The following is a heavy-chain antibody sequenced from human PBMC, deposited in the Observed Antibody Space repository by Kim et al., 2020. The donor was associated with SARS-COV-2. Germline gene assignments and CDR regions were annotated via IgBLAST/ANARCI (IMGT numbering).Heavy chain of an antibody. CDR2: ISYDGSNK. D-gene: IGHD6-13*01. V-gene: IGHV3-30*18. CDR1: GFTFSSYG. Sequence: GGSLRLSCAASGFTFSSYGMHWVRQAPGKGLEWVAVISYDGSNKYYADSVKGRFTISRDNSKNTLYLQMNSLRAEDTAVYYCAKTWRRGQQLVQDGMDVWGQGTTVTVSS. J-gene: IGHJ6*02. CDR3: AKTWRRGQQLVQDGMDV.